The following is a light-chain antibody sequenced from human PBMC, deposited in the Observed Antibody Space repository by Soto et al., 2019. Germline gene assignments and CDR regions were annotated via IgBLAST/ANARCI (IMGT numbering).Light chain of an antibody. Sequence: QSALTQPASVSASPGQSITISCTGTSKDIGAYIYVSWYQQHPGKAPKLMIYEVSNRPSGVSNRFSGSKSGNTASLTISGLQTEDEADYYCSSYTSSSTLVFGGGTKLTVL. J-gene: IGLJ2*01. V-gene: IGLV2-14*01. CDR3: SSYTSSSTLV. CDR2: EVS. CDR1: SKDIGAYIY.